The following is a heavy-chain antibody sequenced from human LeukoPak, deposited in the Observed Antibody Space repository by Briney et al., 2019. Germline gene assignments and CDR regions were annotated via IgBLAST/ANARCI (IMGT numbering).Heavy chain of an antibody. CDR1: GFTFSSYG. J-gene: IGHJ3*02. Sequence: PGGSLRLSCAASGFTFSSYGMHWVRQAPGKGLEWVAVIWYDGSNKYYADSVKGRFTISRDNSKNTLYLQMNSLRAEDTAVYYCAKALDYYDSSGYSDAYDIWGQGTMVTVSS. D-gene: IGHD3-22*01. CDR2: IWYDGSNK. CDR3: AKALDYYDSSGYSDAYDI. V-gene: IGHV3-33*06.